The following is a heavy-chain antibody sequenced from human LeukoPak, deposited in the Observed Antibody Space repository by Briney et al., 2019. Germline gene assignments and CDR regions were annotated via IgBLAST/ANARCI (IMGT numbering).Heavy chain of an antibody. CDR3: SRENGAFSPFGY. D-gene: IGHD2-8*01. CDR1: GGSITTTNW. V-gene: IGHV4-4*02. CDR2: VSLEGVR. Sequence: SETLSLTCGVSGGSITTTNWGSWVRQFPGQGLQWIGEVSLEGVRNYNPSLTSRVTMSLDRAKNLLSLNLNAVTAADPAVYYCSRENGAFSPFGYWGQGILVTV. J-gene: IGHJ4*02.